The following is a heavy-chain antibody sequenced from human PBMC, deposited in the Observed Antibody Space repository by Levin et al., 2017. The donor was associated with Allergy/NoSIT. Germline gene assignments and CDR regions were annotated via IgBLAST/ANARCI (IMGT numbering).Heavy chain of an antibody. Sequence: PAASVKVSCKASGYTFTSYYMHWVRQAPGQGLEWMGIINPSGGSTSYAQKFQGRVTMTRDTSTSTVYMELSSLRSEDTAVYYCARAGPNRVDPERYSSSLGSHWFDPWGQGTLVTVSS. J-gene: IGHJ5*02. CDR2: INPSGGST. V-gene: IGHV1-46*01. CDR3: ARAGPNRVDPERYSSSLGSHWFDP. D-gene: IGHD6-6*01. CDR1: GYTFTSYY.